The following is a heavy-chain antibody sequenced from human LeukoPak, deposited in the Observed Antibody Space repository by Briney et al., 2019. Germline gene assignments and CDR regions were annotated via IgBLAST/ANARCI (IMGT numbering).Heavy chain of an antibody. V-gene: IGHV3-30*03. CDR3: ARPRVTAILAYYYMDV. CDR1: GFTFSSYW. J-gene: IGHJ6*03. D-gene: IGHD2-21*02. CDR2: ISYDGSNK. Sequence: TGGSLRPSCGASGFTFSSYWMHWVRQAPGKGLEWVAVISYDGSNKYYADSVKGRFTISRDNSKNTLYLQMNSLRAEDTAVYYCARPRVTAILAYYYMDVWGKGTTVTVSS.